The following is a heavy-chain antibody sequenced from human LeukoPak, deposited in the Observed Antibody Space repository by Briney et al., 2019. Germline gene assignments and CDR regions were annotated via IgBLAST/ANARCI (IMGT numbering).Heavy chain of an antibody. D-gene: IGHD3-9*01. CDR3: ARDLGYDILTGYRTYFDY. J-gene: IGHJ4*02. CDR2: INPNSGGT. CDR1: GYTFTGYY. Sequence: GASVKVSCKASGYTFTGYYMHWVRQAPGQGLEWMGRINPNSGGTNYAQKFQGRVTMTRDTSISTAYMELSRLRSDDTAVYYCARDLGYDILTGYRTYFDYWGQGTLVTVSP. V-gene: IGHV1-2*06.